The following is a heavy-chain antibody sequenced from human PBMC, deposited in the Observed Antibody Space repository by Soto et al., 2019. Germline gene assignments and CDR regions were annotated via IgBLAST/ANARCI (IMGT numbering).Heavy chain of an antibody. Sequence: EVQLVESGGGLVQPGGSLRLSCAASGFTFSSYSMNWVRQAPGKGLEWVSYISSSSSTIYYADSVKGRFTISRDNAKNSLYLQMNSLRDEDTAVYYCAREPLHYYDSSGYCFDYWGQGTLVTVSS. D-gene: IGHD3-22*01. V-gene: IGHV3-48*02. CDR1: GFTFSSYS. CDR2: ISSSSSTI. CDR3: AREPLHYYDSSGYCFDY. J-gene: IGHJ4*02.